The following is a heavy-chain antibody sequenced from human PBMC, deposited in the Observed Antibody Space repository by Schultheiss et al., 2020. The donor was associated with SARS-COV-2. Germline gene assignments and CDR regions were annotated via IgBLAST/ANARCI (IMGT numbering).Heavy chain of an antibody. Sequence: GGSLRLSCKGSGYSFTSYWIGWVRQMPGKGLEWMGIIWPGDSDTRYSPSFEGQVTISVDKSITTAYLQWASLKASDTAMYYCARPRSGFDYGSIDYWGQGTLVTVSS. V-gene: IGHV5-51*01. D-gene: IGHD3-10*01. CDR3: ARPRSGFDYGSIDY. CDR1: GYSFTSYW. CDR2: IWPGDSDT. J-gene: IGHJ4*02.